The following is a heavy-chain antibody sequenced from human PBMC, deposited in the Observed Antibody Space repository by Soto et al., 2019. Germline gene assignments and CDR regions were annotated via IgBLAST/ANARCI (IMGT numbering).Heavy chain of an antibody. V-gene: IGHV3-33*01. CDR3: VTGNQNSFDY. CDR2: IWNDGSKK. J-gene: IGHJ4*02. Sequence: QVLLVETGGGVVQPGKSLRLSCVASGFTFRTFGMHWVRQAPGKGLEWVSVIWNDGSKKFYEDSVKGRFTISRDNSNNTLYLQMDSLRPEDTAVYHCVTGNQNSFDYWGQGTLVTVSS. D-gene: IGHD1-1*01. CDR1: GFTFRTFG.